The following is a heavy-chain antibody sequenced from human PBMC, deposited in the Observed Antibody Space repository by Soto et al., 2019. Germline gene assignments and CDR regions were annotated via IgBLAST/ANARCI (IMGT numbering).Heavy chain of an antibody. D-gene: IGHD2-2*01. V-gene: IGHV1-69*01. CDR3: ARSQGSSTSLEIYYYYYYGMDD. J-gene: IGHJ6*02. Sequence: QVQLVQSGAEVKKPGSSVKVSCKASGGTFSSYAISWVRQAPGQGLEWMGGIIPISGTANYAQKFQGRVTITADESTSTVSMELSSLRSEDTAVYFCARSQGSSTSLEIYYYYYYGMDDWGQGTTVTVSS. CDR2: IIPISGTA. CDR1: GGTFSSYA.